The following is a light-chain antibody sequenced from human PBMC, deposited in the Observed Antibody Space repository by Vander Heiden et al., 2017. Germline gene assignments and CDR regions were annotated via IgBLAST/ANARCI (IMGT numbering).Light chain of an antibody. J-gene: IGKJ1*01. Sequence: DIQMTQSPSTLSASVGDRVTITCRASQTFSDYLAWYQQKPGNTPKLLIYKASSLETGVPSRFSGSGSGTEFTLTISSLQPDDFATYYCQQDNDYPWTFGQGTKVEIK. CDR1: QTFSDY. CDR2: KAS. CDR3: QQDNDYPWT. V-gene: IGKV1-5*03.